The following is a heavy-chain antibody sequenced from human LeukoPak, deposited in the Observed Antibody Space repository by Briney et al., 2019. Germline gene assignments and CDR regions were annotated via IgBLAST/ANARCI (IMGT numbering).Heavy chain of an antibody. V-gene: IGHV3-30*02. CDR3: ARSLAGANYYLDV. D-gene: IGHD1-14*01. CDR1: GFTFSNFG. CDR2: IRHDTGDK. J-gene: IGHJ6*03. Sequence: AGGSLRLSCATSGFTFSNFGMHWVRQAPGKGLEWVAFIRHDTGDKYYADSVKGRFTISRDNAKNSLSLQMNSLRAEDTAVYYCARSLAGANYYLDVWGKGTTVTISS.